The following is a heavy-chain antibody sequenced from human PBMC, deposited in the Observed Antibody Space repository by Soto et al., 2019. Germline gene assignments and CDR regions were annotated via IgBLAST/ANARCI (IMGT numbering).Heavy chain of an antibody. CDR1: GGTFSSYA. D-gene: IGHD3-22*01. CDR3: ARETYYYDSSGYYYVSGGRYFDY. Sequence: QVQLVQSGAEVKKPGSSVKLSCKASGGTFSSYAISWVRQAPGQGLEWMGGIIPIVGTANYAQKFQGRVTITADESTSTAYMELSSLRSEDTAVYYCARETYYYDSSGYYYVSGGRYFDYWGQGTLVTVSS. CDR2: IIPIVGTA. J-gene: IGHJ4*02. V-gene: IGHV1-69*01.